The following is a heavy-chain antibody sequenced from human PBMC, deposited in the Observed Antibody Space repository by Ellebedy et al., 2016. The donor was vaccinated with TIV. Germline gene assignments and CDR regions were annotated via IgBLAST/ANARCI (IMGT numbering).Heavy chain of an antibody. CDR3: ARDEA. CDR1: GFSLSTYY. V-gene: IGHV3-11*01. CDR2: ISSDGSRI. J-gene: IGHJ5*02. Sequence: GGSLRLSCEASGFSLSTYYMNWLRQAPGKGLEWVSYISSDGSRIYYSDSVKGRFTISRDNAKKSLYLQMDSLRIEDTAVIYCARDEAWGRGTLVTVSS.